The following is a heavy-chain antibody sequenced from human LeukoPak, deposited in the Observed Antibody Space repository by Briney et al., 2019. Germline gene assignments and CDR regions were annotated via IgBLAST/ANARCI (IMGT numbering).Heavy chain of an antibody. D-gene: IGHD3-10*01. CDR3: ARRQVGGYLFDY. CDR2: IYYSGST. J-gene: IGHJ4*02. V-gene: IGHV4-59*01. Sequence: SETLSLTCTVSGGSISSYYWSWIRQPPRKGLEWIGYIYYSGSTNYNPSLKSRVTISVDTSKNQFSLKLSSVTAADTAVYYCARRQVGGYLFDYWGQGTLVTVSS. CDR1: GGSISSYY.